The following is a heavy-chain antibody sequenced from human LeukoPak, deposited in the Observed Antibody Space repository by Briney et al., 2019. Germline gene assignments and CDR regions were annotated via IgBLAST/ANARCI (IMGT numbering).Heavy chain of an antibody. J-gene: IGHJ4*02. Sequence: GGSLRLSCAASGFTFSGAWIHWVRQVPGKGLVWVSGISNDGSITEYTDSVKGRFTISRDNAKNSLYLQMNSLRAEDTAVYYCARIPEVYSSSWFLDYWGQGTLVTVSS. CDR2: ISNDGSIT. CDR3: ARIPEVYSSSWFLDY. V-gene: IGHV3-74*03. D-gene: IGHD6-13*01. CDR1: GFTFSGAW.